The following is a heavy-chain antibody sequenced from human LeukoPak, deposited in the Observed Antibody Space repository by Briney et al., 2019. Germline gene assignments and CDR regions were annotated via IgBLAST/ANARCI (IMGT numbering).Heavy chain of an antibody. J-gene: IGHJ3*02. V-gene: IGHV3-23*01. Sequence: SGGSLRLSCAASGFTFSSHAMGWVRQAPGKGLEWVSSITGSGASTYYGDSVKGRFTISRDNSKNTLYLQMNSLRAEDTALYYCAKDSEQWLVRGDAFDIWGQGTMVTVSS. CDR1: GFTFSSHA. CDR2: ITGSGAST. D-gene: IGHD6-19*01. CDR3: AKDSEQWLVRGDAFDI.